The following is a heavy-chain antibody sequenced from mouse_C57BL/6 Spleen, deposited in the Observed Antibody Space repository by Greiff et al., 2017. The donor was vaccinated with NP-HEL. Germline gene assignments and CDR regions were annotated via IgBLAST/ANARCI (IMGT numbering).Heavy chain of an antibody. J-gene: IGHJ2*01. CDR1: GFTFSSYT. CDR2: ISGGGGNT. CDR3: ARLAWDARGYFDY. V-gene: IGHV5-9*01. D-gene: IGHD4-1*01. Sequence: DVKLVESGGGLVKPGGSLKLSCAASGFTFSSYTMSWVRQTPEKRLEWVATISGGGGNTYYPDSVKGRFTISRDNAKNTLYLQMSSLRSEDTALYYCARLAWDARGYFDYWGQGTTLTVSS.